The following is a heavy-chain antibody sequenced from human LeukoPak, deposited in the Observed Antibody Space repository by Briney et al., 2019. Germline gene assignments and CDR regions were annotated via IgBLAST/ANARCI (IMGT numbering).Heavy chain of an antibody. D-gene: IGHD3-22*01. CDR2: IYYSGST. Sequence: KSSETLSLTCTVSGGSISSGGYYWSWIRQHPGKGLEWIGYIYYSGSTYYNPSLKSRVTISVDTSKNQFSLKLSSVTAADTAVYYCARENYDSSGYSDIDPIGFDIWGQGTMVTVSS. V-gene: IGHV4-31*03. CDR1: GGSISSGGYY. CDR3: ARENYDSSGYSDIDPIGFDI. J-gene: IGHJ3*02.